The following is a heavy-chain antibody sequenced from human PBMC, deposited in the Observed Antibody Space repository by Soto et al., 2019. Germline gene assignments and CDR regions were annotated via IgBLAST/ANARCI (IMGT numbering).Heavy chain of an antibody. D-gene: IGHD1-26*01. V-gene: IGHV1-18*04. Sequence: ASVKFSCKASGYTFTSYGISWVRQAPGQGLERMGWISAYNGKTNNAQKLQGRVTRPTDTSTSAAYMELRSLRSDDTAVYYCERDLSYSGSFILHDAFDIWGQGTMVTVSS. CDR1: GYTFTSYG. J-gene: IGHJ3*02. CDR2: ISAYNGKT. CDR3: ERDLSYSGSFILHDAFDI.